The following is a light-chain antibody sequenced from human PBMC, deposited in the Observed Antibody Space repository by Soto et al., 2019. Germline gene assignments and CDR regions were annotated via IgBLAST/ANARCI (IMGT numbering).Light chain of an antibody. J-gene: IGKJ4*01. CDR2: DAS. Sequence: EIVLTQSPATLSLSPGERATLSCRASQSVSSSLVWYQQKPGQAPRLLIYDASNRATGIPGRFIGSGSGTDCTLTISSLGPEDFAVYNCQQRSNWPQLTFGGGNKVVIK. CDR3: QQRSNWPQLT. V-gene: IGKV3-11*01. CDR1: QSVSSS.